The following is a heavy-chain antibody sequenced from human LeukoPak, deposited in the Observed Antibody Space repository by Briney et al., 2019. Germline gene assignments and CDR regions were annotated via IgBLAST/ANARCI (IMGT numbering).Heavy chain of an antibody. CDR3: ARGGGGHDYGDYGWFPNFDY. V-gene: IGHV3-48*03. Sequence: GGSLRLSCEDSGFTFRSYEMNWVRQAPGKGLEWIAYLSSSGSAFSYADSVKGRFTISRDNAKNSLYLQMNSLRAEDTAVYYCARGGGGHDYGDYGWFPNFDYWGQGTLVTVSS. J-gene: IGHJ4*02. CDR2: LSSSGSAF. CDR1: GFTFRSYE. D-gene: IGHD4-17*01.